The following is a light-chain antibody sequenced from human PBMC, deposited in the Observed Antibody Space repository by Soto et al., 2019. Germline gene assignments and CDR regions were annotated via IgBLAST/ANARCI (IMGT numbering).Light chain of an antibody. V-gene: IGLV1-44*01. CDR3: AAWDDSLIGVV. J-gene: IGLJ2*01. CDR2: SNK. CDR1: SSNIGSNT. Sequence: QSVLTQPPSASGTPGKRVTISCSGSSSNIGSNTVNWYQQLPGTAPKLLIYSNKQRPSGVPDRFSGSKSGTSASLAISGLQSDDEADYYCAAWDDSLIGVVFGGGTKLTVL.